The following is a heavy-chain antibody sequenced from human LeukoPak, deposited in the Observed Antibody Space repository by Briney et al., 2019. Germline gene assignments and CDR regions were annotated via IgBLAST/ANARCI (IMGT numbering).Heavy chain of an antibody. CDR1: GGTFSSYA. V-gene: IGHV1-69*04. D-gene: IGHD3-16*02. CDR2: IIPILGIA. CDR3: ATNIGELSFDAFDI. Sequence: ASVKVSCKASGGTFSSYAISWVRQAPGQGLEWMGRIIPILGIANYAQKFQGRVTITADKSTSTAYMELSSLRSEDTAVYYCATNIGELSFDAFDIWGQGTMVTVSS. J-gene: IGHJ3*02.